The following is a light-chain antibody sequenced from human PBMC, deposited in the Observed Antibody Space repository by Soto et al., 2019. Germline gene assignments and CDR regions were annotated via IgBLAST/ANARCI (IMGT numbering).Light chain of an antibody. V-gene: IGKV3-20*01. CDR3: QQYGTSPLT. J-gene: IGKJ4*01. Sequence: EIVLTQSPGTLSLSPGERATLSCRASQSVSSNYLAWYQQKPGQAPRLLIYGASSRATGIPDRFSGIGSGTDFTLTISRLEPEDFAVYYCQQYGTSPLTFGGGTKVEIK. CDR1: QSVSSNY. CDR2: GAS.